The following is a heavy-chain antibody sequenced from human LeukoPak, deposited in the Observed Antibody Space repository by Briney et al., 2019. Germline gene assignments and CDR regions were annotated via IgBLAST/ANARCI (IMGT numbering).Heavy chain of an antibody. D-gene: IGHD2-2*01. V-gene: IGHV3-30*02. CDR1: GFTFSNFG. J-gene: IGHJ4*02. CDR3: VKDKALLLRSTSCPFDY. CDR2: IRYDGSDK. Sequence: PGGSLRLSCKSSGFTFSNFGIHWVRQAPGKGLEWVAFIRYDGSDKYYVDSVKGRFTISRDNSKDTLFLQMNSLRSEDTAVYYCVKDKALLLRSTSCPFDYWGPGTLVFVSS.